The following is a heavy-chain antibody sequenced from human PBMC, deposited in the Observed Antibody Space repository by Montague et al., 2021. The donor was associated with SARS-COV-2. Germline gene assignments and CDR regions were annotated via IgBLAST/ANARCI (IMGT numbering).Heavy chain of an antibody. CDR1: GGSVSSDTHN. J-gene: IGHJ4*02. D-gene: IGHD2-8*01. CDR3: ARVPNGRHDN. CDR2: IFYKGNT. V-gene: IGHV4-39*01. Sequence: SETLSLTCTVSGGSVSSDTHNWAWIRQPPGKGLEWIASIFYKGNTYYNPSFRSRFTISINTSKNQFFLRVASVTAADTAVYYCARVPNGRHDNWGPGALVTVSS.